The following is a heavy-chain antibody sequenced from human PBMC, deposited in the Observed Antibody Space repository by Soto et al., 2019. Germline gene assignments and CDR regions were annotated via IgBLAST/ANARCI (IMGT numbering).Heavy chain of an antibody. CDR1: GFTFSDYY. Sequence: PGGSLRLSCAASGFTFSDYYMSWIRQAPGKGLEWVSYISSSGSTIYYADSVKGRFTISRDNAKNSLYLQMNSLRAEDTAVYYRASDRYCSSTSCYEDYWGQGTLVTVSS. D-gene: IGHD2-2*01. CDR2: ISSSGSTI. CDR3: ASDRYCSSTSCYEDY. J-gene: IGHJ4*02. V-gene: IGHV3-11*01.